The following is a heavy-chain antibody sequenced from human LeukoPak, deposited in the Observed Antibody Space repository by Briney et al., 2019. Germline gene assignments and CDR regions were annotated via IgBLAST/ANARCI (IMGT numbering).Heavy chain of an antibody. CDR1: GFTVSSNY. Sequence: GGSLRLSCAASGFTVSSNYMSWVRQAPGKGLEWVSVIYSGGSTYYADSVKGRFTISRDNSKNTLYLQMNSLRAEDTAVYYCARVGSYYDSSGHFDYWGQGTLVTVPS. CDR3: ARVGSYYDSSGHFDY. CDR2: IYSGGST. V-gene: IGHV3-66*01. J-gene: IGHJ4*02. D-gene: IGHD3-22*01.